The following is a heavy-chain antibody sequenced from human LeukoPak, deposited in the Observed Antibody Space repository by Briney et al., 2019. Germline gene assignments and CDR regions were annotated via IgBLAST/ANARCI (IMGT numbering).Heavy chain of an antibody. J-gene: IGHJ5*02. V-gene: IGHV3-13*01. CDR1: GFTFSTYD. CDR2: IGTVGDT. CDR3: VRGAEGFDP. Sequence: GGSLRLSCAASGFTFSTYDMHWVRQATGKGLEWLASIGTVGDTYYLGSVKGRFTIFRENDKNSLYLQMNSLRAGDTAVYYCVRGAEGFDPWGQGTLVTVSS.